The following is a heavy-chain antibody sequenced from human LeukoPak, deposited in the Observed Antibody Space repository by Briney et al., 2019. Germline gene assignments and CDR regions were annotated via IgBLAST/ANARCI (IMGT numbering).Heavy chain of an antibody. Sequence: PGGSLRLSCAASGFTFSSYAMSWVRQAPGKGLEWVSAISGSGGSTYYADSVKGRFTISRDSSKNTLYLQMNSLRAEDTAVYYCAKSQWLVRYYFDYWGQGTLVTVSS. D-gene: IGHD6-19*01. CDR2: ISGSGGST. CDR3: AKSQWLVRYYFDY. CDR1: GFTFSSYA. J-gene: IGHJ4*02. V-gene: IGHV3-23*01.